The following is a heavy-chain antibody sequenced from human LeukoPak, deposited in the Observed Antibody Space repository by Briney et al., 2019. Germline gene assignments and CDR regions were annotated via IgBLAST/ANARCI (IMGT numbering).Heavy chain of an antibody. CDR2: INHSGST. Sequence: SETLSLTCAVYGGSFSGYYRSWIRQPPGKGLEWIGEINHSGSTNYNPSLKSRVTISVDTSKNQFSLKLSSVTAADTAVYYCARQNFWSGYVDYWGQGTLVTVSS. D-gene: IGHD3-3*01. CDR3: ARQNFWSGYVDY. J-gene: IGHJ4*02. CDR1: GGSFSGYY. V-gene: IGHV4-34*01.